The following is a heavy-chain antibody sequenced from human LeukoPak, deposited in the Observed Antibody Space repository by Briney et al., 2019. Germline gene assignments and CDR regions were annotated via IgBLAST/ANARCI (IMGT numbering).Heavy chain of an antibody. CDR2: IYYSGST. CDR3: ARGVFCSSTSCYVLDDAFDI. CDR1: GGSISSYY. J-gene: IGHJ3*02. D-gene: IGHD2-2*01. V-gene: IGHV4-59*01. Sequence: SETLSLTCTVSGGSISSYYWSWIRQPPGKGLEWIGYIYYSGSTNYNPSLKSRVTISVDTSKNQFSLKLSSVTAADTAVYYCARGVFCSSTSCYVLDDAFDIWGQGTMVTVSS.